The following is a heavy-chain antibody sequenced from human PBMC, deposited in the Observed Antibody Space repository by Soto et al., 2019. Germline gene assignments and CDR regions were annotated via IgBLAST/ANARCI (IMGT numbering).Heavy chain of an antibody. CDR2: ISYDGSNK. Sequence: QVQLVESGGGVVQPGRSLRLSCEASGFTFSSYGMHWVRQAPGKGLEWVAVISYDGSNKYYADSVKGRFTISRDNSKNTLYLQMNSLRAEDTAVYYCAKGSGLQYWYFDLWGRGTLVTVSS. CDR3: AKGSGLQYWYFDL. J-gene: IGHJ2*01. V-gene: IGHV3-30*18. CDR1: GFTFSSYG. D-gene: IGHD4-4*01.